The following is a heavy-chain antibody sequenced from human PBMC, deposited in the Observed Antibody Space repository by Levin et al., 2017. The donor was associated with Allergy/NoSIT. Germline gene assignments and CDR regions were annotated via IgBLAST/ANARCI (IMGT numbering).Heavy chain of an antibody. V-gene: IGHV4-4*02. CDR1: GGSISSSNW. D-gene: IGHD1-26*01. J-gene: IGHJ6*03. Sequence: SETLSLTCAVSGGSISSSNWWSWVRQPPGKGLEWIGEIYHSGSTNYNPSLKSRVTISVDKSKNQFSLKLSSVTAADTAVYYCARKVSDYYYYYYMDVWGKGTTVTVSS. CDR3: ARKVSDYYYYYYMDV. CDR2: IYHSGST.